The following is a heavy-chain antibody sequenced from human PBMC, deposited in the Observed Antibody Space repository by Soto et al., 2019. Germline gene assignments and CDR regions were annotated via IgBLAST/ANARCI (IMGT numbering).Heavy chain of an antibody. CDR2: IIPIFGTA. CDR1: GGTFSSYA. J-gene: IGHJ5*02. V-gene: IGHV1-69*13. CDR3: ARYPYSGSSFQRQFDP. Sequence: RASVKVSCKASGGTFSSYAISWVRQAPGQGLEWMGGIIPIFGTANYAQKFQGRVTITADESTSTAYMELSSLRSEDTAVYYCARYPYSGSSFQRQFDPWGQGTLVTVSS. D-gene: IGHD6-13*01.